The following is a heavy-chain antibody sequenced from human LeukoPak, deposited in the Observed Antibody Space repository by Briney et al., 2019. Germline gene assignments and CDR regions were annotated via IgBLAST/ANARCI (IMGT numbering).Heavy chain of an antibody. D-gene: IGHD3-3*01. Sequence: GGSLRLSCATSGFTFTIFGINWVRQAPGKGPEWVSYIDARSGITYYADSVQGRFTISRDNAKESVFLQMNGLKVDDTAVYYCARTYDFGRGPPGDAFDNWGQGTPVLVSS. CDR1: GFTFTIFG. CDR3: ARTYDFGRGPPGDAFDN. CDR2: IDARSGIT. V-gene: IGHV3-48*01. J-gene: IGHJ3*02.